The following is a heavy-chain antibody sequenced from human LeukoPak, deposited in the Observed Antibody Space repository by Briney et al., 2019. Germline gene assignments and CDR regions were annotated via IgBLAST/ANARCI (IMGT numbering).Heavy chain of an antibody. CDR3: SRAGTGFNTPGAY. V-gene: IGHV4-59*11. CDR1: GASISSHY. D-gene: IGHD1-14*01. CDR2: IHYSGST. Sequence: SDTLSLTCSVSGASISSHYWSWIRQPPGKGLEWIGYIHYSGSTHCNPSLKSRVTISLDTSKNQFSLKLTSMTAADTAVYYCSRAGTGFNTPGAYWGHGTLVTVSS. J-gene: IGHJ4*01.